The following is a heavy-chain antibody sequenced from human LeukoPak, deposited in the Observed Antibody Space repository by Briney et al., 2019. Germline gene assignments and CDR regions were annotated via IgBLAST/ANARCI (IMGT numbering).Heavy chain of an antibody. Sequence: PGGSLRLSCAASGFTFSSYWMSWVRQAPGKGLEWVANIKQDGSKKYYVDSVKGRFTISRDNAKNSLYLQMNSLRAEDTAVYYCARAITMVRGVIEESWFDPWGQGTLVTVSS. CDR3: ARAITMVRGVIEESWFDP. CDR2: IKQDGSKK. V-gene: IGHV3-7*01. J-gene: IGHJ5*02. D-gene: IGHD3-10*01. CDR1: GFTFSSYW.